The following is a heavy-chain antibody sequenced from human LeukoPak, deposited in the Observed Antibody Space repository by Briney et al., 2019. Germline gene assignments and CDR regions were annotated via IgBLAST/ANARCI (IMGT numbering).Heavy chain of an antibody. Sequence: GGSLRLSCAASGFTFSSYSMNWVRQAPGKGLEWVSSISSSSSYIYYADSVKGRFTISRDNAKNSLYLQMSSLRAEDTAVYYCARSPAAGTMDYWGQGTLVTVSS. CDR2: ISSSSSYI. D-gene: IGHD6-13*01. V-gene: IGHV3-21*01. CDR1: GFTFSSYS. J-gene: IGHJ4*02. CDR3: ARSPAAGTMDY.